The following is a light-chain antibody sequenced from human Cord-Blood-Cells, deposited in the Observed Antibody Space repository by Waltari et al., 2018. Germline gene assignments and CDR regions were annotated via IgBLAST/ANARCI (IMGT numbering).Light chain of an antibody. V-gene: IGKV3-20*01. CDR2: GAS. Sequence: MFLTRVPAPRPLSQGERAPLSSRAIQSVSSSYLAWYQQKPGQAPMLLIYGASSRATGIPDRFSGSGSGTDFTLTISRLEPEDFAVYYCQQYGSSPLFTFGPGTKVDIK. CDR3: QQYGSSPLFT. J-gene: IGKJ3*01. CDR1: QSVSSSY.